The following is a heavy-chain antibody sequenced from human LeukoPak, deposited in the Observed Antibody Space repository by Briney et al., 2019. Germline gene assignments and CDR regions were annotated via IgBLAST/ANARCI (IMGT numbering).Heavy chain of an antibody. J-gene: IGHJ4*02. V-gene: IGHV4-34*01. CDR1: GGSFSGYY. CDR2: INHSGST. CDR3: ARGVYDSSGYLYYFDY. Sequence: SETLSLTCAVYGGSFSGYYWSWIRQPPGKGLEGIGEINHSGSTNYNPSLKSRVTISVDTSKNQFSLKLSSVTAADTAVYYCARGVYDSSGYLYYFDYWGQGTLVTVSS. D-gene: IGHD3-22*01.